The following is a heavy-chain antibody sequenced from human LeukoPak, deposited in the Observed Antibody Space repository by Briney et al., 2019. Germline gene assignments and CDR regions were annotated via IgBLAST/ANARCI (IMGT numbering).Heavy chain of an antibody. CDR3: ASLGYSGYDWRDP. J-gene: IGHJ5*02. CDR2: IYSGGST. D-gene: IGHD5-12*01. V-gene: IGHV3-66*02. CDR1: GFIASNNY. Sequence: GGSLRLSCAASGFIASNNYMSWVRQAPGKGLEWVSVIYSGGSTYYADSVKGRFTITRDNSKNTLYLQMNSLRAEDTAVYYCASLGYSGYDWRDPWGQGTLVTVSS.